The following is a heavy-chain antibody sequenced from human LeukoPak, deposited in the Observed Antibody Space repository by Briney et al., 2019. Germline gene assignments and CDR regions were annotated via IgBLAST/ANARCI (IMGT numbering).Heavy chain of an antibody. J-gene: IGHJ4*02. V-gene: IGHV5-51*01. Sequence: GESLQISCKGSGYSFTSYWLGWVRQMPGKGLEWMGIIYPGDSDTRYSPSFQGQVTISAHKSISTPYLPWSSLKASDTAMYYCARRESSGGEDYWGQGTLVTVSS. CDR2: IYPGDSDT. CDR1: GYSFTSYW. D-gene: IGHD6-19*01. CDR3: ARRESSGGEDY.